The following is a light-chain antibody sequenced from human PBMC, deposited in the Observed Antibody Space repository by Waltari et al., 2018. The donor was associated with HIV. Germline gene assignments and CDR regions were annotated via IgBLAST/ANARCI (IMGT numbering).Light chain of an antibody. V-gene: IGLV1-44*01. CDR2: GKN. Sequence: QSVLTQPPSASGTPEQRVTISCSGSTSNIGRNTVSWFQQFPGTAPKVLIYGKNQRPSGVADRFSGAKSGTSASLAISGLQSEDEADYYCASWDDSLNGPVFGGGTKLTVV. CDR3: ASWDDSLNGPV. CDR1: TSNIGRNT. J-gene: IGLJ2*01.